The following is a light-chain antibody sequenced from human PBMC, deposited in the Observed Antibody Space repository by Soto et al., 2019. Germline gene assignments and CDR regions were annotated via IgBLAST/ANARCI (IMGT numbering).Light chain of an antibody. CDR1: DIASYR. V-gene: IGLV3-21*02. CDR2: DDS. J-gene: IGLJ2*01. Sequence: SYELTQPPSVSVAPGQTARITCGGNDIASYRVLWYRQKPGQAPVLVVYDDSHRPSGIPERFTGSNSGNTATLTISRVEAEDEADYYCHVWDSSSDHVVFGGGTKLTVL. CDR3: HVWDSSSDHVV.